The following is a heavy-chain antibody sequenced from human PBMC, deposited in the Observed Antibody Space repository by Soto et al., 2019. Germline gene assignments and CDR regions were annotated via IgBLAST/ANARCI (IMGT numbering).Heavy chain of an antibody. CDR1: GFTFSSYW. J-gene: IGHJ6*03. Sequence: EVQLVESGGGLVQPGGSLRLSCAASGFTFSSYWMSWVRQAPGKGLEWVANIKQDGSEKYYVDSVKGRFTISRDNAKNSLYLQMNSLRAEDTAVYYCARVRAAYSSIYYYYYMDVWGKGTTVTVSS. CDR3: ARVRAAYSSIYYYYYMDV. CDR2: IKQDGSEK. V-gene: IGHV3-7*01. D-gene: IGHD4-4*01.